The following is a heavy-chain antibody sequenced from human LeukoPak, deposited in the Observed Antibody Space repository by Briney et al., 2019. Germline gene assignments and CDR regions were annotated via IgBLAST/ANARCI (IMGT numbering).Heavy chain of an antibody. D-gene: IGHD4-17*01. J-gene: IGHJ4*02. V-gene: IGHV4-39*01. CDR1: GGSISSSSYY. Sequence: SETLSLTCTVSGGSISSSSYYWGWIRQPPGKGLEWIGSIYYSGCTYYNPSLKSRVTISVDTSKNQFSLKLSSVTAADTAVYYCARTTYGDMYYFDYWGQGTLVTVSS. CDR3: ARTTYGDMYYFDY. CDR2: IYYSGCT.